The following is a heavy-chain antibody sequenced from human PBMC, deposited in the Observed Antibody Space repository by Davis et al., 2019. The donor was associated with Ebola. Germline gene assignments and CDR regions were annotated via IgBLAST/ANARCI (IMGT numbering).Heavy chain of an antibody. CDR3: ARQLTIFGQSWFDP. CDR1: GGSLSSYY. D-gene: IGHD3-3*01. J-gene: IGHJ5*02. CDR2: IYYSGST. Sequence: LSCTVSGGSLSSYYWSWIRQPPGKGLEWIGYIYYSGSTNYNPSLKSRVTISVDTSKNQFSLKLSSVTAADTAVYYCARQLTIFGQSWFDPWGQGTLVTVSS. V-gene: IGHV4-59*08.